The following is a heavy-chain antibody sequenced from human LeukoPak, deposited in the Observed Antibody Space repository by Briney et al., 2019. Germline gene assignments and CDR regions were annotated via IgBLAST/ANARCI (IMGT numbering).Heavy chain of an antibody. Sequence: GGSLRLSCVASEFTFNTYSMNWVRQAPGKGLEWVSSISSSSSYIHYADSVKGRFTISRDNAKNSLYLQMNSLRAEDTAVYYCARSATSSTRSSSGMRRYYFDYWGQGTLVTVSS. J-gene: IGHJ4*02. V-gene: IGHV3-21*01. CDR2: ISSSSSYI. CDR3: ARSATSSTRSSSGMRRYYFDY. D-gene: IGHD6-19*01. CDR1: EFTFNTYS.